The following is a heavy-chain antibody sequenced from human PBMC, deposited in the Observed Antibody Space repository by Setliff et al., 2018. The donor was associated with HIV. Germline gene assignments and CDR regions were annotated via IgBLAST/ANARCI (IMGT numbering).Heavy chain of an antibody. V-gene: IGHV4-31*03. D-gene: IGHD3-22*01. J-gene: IGHJ6*03. CDR1: GGSISSDSSS. Sequence: SETLSLTCTVSGGSISSDSSSWTWIRQHPGKGLEWIGCIFNSGSAHYKPSLKSRLTISLDTSKSQFSLNLRSVTAADTAVYYCARDLPTDSSGPYYHMDVWGRGTTVTVSS. CDR2: IFNSGSA. CDR3: ARDLPTDSSGPYYHMDV.